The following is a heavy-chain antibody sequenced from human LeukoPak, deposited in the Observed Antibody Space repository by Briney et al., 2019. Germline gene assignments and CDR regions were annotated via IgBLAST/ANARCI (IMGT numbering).Heavy chain of an antibody. J-gene: IGHJ6*02. Sequence: GGSLRLSCAASGFTVSSNYMRWVRQAPGKGLEWVSVIYSGGSTYYADSVKGRFTISRDNSKNTLYLQMNSLRAEDTAVYYCARAPPPPDYYYYYGMDLWGQGTTVTVSS. CDR1: GFTVSSNY. CDR2: IYSGGST. V-gene: IGHV3-66*01. CDR3: ARAPPPPDYYYYYGMDL.